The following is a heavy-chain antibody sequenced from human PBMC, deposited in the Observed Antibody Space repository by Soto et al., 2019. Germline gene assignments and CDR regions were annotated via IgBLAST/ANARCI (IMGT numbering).Heavy chain of an antibody. CDR3: ARVGATVVTQDAFDI. CDR2: IKQDGSEK. CDR1: GFTFSSYW. Sequence: VQLVESGGGLVQPGGSLRLSCAASGFTFSSYWMSWVRQAPGKGLEWVANIKQDGSEKYYVDSVKGRFTISRDNAKNSLYLQMNSLRAEDTAVYYCARVGATVVTQDAFDIWGQGTMVTVSS. D-gene: IGHD4-17*01. V-gene: IGHV3-7*01. J-gene: IGHJ3*02.